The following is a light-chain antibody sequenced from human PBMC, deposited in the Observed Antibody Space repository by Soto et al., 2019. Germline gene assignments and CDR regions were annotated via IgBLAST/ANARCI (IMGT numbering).Light chain of an antibody. Sequence: VLTQPRSASGTPGQRVTISCSGSSSNIGSNYVYWYQQLPGTAPKLLIYRNNQRPSGVPDRFSGSKSGTSASLAISGLRSEDEADYYCAAWDDSLSGPVYVFGTGTKVTVL. CDR3: AAWDDSLSGPVYV. V-gene: IGLV1-47*01. CDR2: RNN. J-gene: IGLJ1*01. CDR1: SSNIGSNY.